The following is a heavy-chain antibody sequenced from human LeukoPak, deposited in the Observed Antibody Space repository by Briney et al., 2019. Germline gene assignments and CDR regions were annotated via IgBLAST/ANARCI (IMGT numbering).Heavy chain of an antibody. Sequence: ASVKVSCKTSGYTFTSYYIHWVRQAPGQGLEWMGWIYPKRGSTNYAQKFEGRVTMTRDTSISTAYMEVSGLTSDDTAVYYCAKTYCINGVCYFIDYWGQGTLVTVSS. D-gene: IGHD2-8*01. CDR3: AKTYCINGVCYFIDY. V-gene: IGHV1-2*02. CDR1: GYTFTSYY. CDR2: IYPKRGST. J-gene: IGHJ4*02.